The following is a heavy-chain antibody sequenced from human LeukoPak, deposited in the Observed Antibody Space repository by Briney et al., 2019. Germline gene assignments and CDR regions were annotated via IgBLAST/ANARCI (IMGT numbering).Heavy chain of an antibody. CDR2: IWFDGSEQ. V-gene: IGHV3-33*01. J-gene: IGHJ1*01. CDR3: AREGDSRWGELSP. D-gene: IGHD3-16*02. CDR1: GFTFSTYA. Sequence: GGSLRLSCAASGFTFSTYAIHWVRQAPGKGLEWVAVIWFDGSEQYYADSVKGRFIISRDNSRSTSNLQLNSLRAEDTAVYYCAREGDSRWGELSPWGQGTLVTVSS.